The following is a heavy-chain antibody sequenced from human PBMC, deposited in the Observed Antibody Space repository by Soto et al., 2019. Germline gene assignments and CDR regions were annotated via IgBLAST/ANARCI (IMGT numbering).Heavy chain of an antibody. CDR3: ARGYFYYDSSGPPGY. Sequence: QVQLVQSGAEVKKPGASVKVSCKASGYTFTGYYMHWVRQAPGQGLEWMGWINPNSGGTNYAQKFQGMVTMTRDTSISTAYMELSSLRSDDTAVYYCARGYFYYDSSGPPGYWGQGTLVTVSS. V-gene: IGHV1-2*02. CDR1: GYTFTGYY. J-gene: IGHJ4*02. D-gene: IGHD3-22*01. CDR2: INPNSGGT.